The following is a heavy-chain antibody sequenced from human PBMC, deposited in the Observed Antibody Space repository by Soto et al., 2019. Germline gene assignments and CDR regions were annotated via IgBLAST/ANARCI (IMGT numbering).Heavy chain of an antibody. CDR2: INPRGGGT. D-gene: IGHD2-15*01. V-gene: IGHV1-46*02. J-gene: IGHJ6*01. Sequence: ASVMVPCKASGYTLNTYYMHWVRQAPGQGPEWMGIINPRGGGTTYAQNFQDRVTMTSDTSSSTVYMELSSLRSEDTAVYYCARGGGFSPYYYNLDV. CDR3: ARGGGFSPYYYNLDV. CDR1: GYTLNTYY.